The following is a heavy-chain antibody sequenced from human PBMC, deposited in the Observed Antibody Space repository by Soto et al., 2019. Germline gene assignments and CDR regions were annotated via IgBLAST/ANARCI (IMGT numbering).Heavy chain of an antibody. Sequence: PSETLSLTCTVSGGSISSYDWSWIRQPPGKGLEWIGYIYYSGSTNYNPSLKSRVTISVDTSKNQFSLKLSSVTAADTAVYYCARGPLDTAQDYYYYYMDVWGKGTTVTVSS. CDR2: IYYSGST. J-gene: IGHJ6*03. V-gene: IGHV4-59*01. CDR3: ARGPLDTAQDYYYYYMDV. D-gene: IGHD5-18*01. CDR1: GGSISSYD.